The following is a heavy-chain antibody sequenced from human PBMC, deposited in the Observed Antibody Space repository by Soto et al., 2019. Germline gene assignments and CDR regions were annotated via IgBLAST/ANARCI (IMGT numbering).Heavy chain of an antibody. V-gene: IGHV4-31*03. CDR2: IYYSGST. CDR3: VRDRPVTIFGGSQRDSFHI. CDR1: GGSISSGGYY. Sequence: QVQLQESGPGLVKPSQTLSLTCTVSGGSISSGGYYWNWIRQHPGKGLEWIGYIYYSGSTYYNPSLKSRVTISVDTSKNQFSLKLSSVTAADTAVYYCVRDRPVTIFGGSQRDSFHIWGQGTMVTVSS. D-gene: IGHD3-3*01. J-gene: IGHJ3*02.